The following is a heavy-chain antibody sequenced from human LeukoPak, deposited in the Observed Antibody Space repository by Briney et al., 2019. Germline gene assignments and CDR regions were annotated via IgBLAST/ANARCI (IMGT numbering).Heavy chain of an antibody. CDR1: GFTFNSYA. CDR2: VSGSGGIT. CDR3: AKTTAGDSSGRNPGWPVDY. D-gene: IGHD6-19*01. V-gene: IGHV3-23*01. Sequence: GSLRLSCAASGFTFNSYAMTWVRQAPGKGLEWVSHVSGSGGITYYADSVKGRFTIFRDNSKNTLYLQMNSLRAEDTAVYYCAKTTAGDSSGRNPGWPVDYWGRGTLVTVSS. J-gene: IGHJ4*02.